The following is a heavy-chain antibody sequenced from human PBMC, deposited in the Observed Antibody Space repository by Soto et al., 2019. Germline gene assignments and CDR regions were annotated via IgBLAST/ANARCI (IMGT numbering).Heavy chain of an antibody. J-gene: IGHJ6*02. CDR2: IIPIFGTA. V-gene: IGHV1-69*06. CDR1: GGTFSSYA. Sequence: QVQLVQSGAEVKKPGSSVKVSCKASGGTFSSYAISWVRQAPGQGLEWMGGIIPIFGTANYAQKFQGRVTITADKSTSTAYMELSSLRSEDTAVYYCARDLGDYRPYYYYGMDVWGQGTTVTVSS. CDR3: ARDLGDYRPYYYYGMDV. D-gene: IGHD4-4*01.